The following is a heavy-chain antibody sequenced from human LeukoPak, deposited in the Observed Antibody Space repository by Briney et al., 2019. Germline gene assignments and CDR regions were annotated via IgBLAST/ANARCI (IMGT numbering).Heavy chain of an antibody. CDR3: ARDLGSGWYGYYYYYMDV. CDR1: GFTFSSYA. V-gene: IGHV3-64*01. Sequence: GGSLRLSCAASGFTFSSYAMHWVRQAPGKGLEYVSAISSNGGSTYYANSVKGRFTISRDNSKNTLYLQMGSLRAKDMAVYYCARDLGSGWYGYYYYYMDVWGKGTTVTISS. J-gene: IGHJ6*03. D-gene: IGHD6-19*01. CDR2: ISSNGGST.